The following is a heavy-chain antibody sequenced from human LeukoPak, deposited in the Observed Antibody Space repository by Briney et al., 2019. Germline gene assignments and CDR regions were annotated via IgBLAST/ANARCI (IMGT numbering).Heavy chain of an antibody. J-gene: IGHJ4*02. CDR2: IKSKIDGGLK. CDR3: ATGRSGYFDS. V-gene: IGHV3-15*01. CDR1: GLTLSDAW. Sequence: GGSLRLSCAASGLTLSDAWLTWVCQAPGKGLEWVARIKSKIDGGLKDYAAPVKGTFTISRDDSENTVYLQINSLKIEDTAMYYCATGRSGYFDSWGQGTLVTVSS.